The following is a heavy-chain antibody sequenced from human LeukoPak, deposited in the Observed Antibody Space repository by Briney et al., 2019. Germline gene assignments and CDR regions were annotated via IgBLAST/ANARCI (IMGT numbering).Heavy chain of an antibody. V-gene: IGHV4-59*12. CDR3: ARGYSYGFYYYYGMDV. J-gene: IGHJ6*02. D-gene: IGHD5-18*01. CDR1: GGSISSYY. Sequence: SETLSLTCTVSGGSISSYYWSWIRQPPGKGLEWIGYIYYSGSTNYNPSLKSRVTISVDTSKNQFSLKLSSVTAADTAVYYCARGYSYGFYYYYGMDVWGQGTTVTVSS. CDR2: IYYSGST.